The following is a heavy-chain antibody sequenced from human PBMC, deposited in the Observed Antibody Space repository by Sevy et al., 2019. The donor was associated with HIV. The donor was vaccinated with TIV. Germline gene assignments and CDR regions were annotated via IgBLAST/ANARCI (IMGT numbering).Heavy chain of an antibody. V-gene: IGHV1-69*13. D-gene: IGHD3-3*01. CDR1: GGTFSSYA. CDR3: AGQRYYDFWSGYLGFDP. CDR2: IIPIFGTA. Sequence: ASVKVSCKASGGTFSSYAISWVRQAPGQGLEWMGGIIPIFGTANYAQKFQGRVTITADESTTTAYMELSSLRSEDTAVYYCAGQRYYDFWSGYLGFDPWGQGTLVTVSS. J-gene: IGHJ5*02.